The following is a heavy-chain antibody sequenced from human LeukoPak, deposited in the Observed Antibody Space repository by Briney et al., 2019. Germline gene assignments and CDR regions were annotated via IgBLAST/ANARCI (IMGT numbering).Heavy chain of an antibody. V-gene: IGHV1-2*02. J-gene: IGHJ5*02. Sequence: ASVKVSCKASGYTFTGYYMHWVRQAPGQGLEWMGWINPNSGGTNYAQKFQGRVTMTRDTSISTAYMELSRLRSDDTAVYYCARGRTLWFGELLYERVMGYGQVYNWFDPWGQGTLVTVSS. CDR3: ARGRTLWFGELLYERVMGYGQVYNWFDP. CDR1: GYTFTGYY. D-gene: IGHD3-10*01. CDR2: INPNSGGT.